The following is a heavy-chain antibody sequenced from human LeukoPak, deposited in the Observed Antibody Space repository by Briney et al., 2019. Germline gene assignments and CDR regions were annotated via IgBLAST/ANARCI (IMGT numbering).Heavy chain of an antibody. CDR2: IYYSGST. J-gene: IGHJ4*02. D-gene: IGHD1-14*01. CDR3: ARERPQGYYFDY. V-gene: IGHV4-39*07. Sequence: SETLSLTCTVSGGSISSSSYYWGWIRQPPGKGLEWIGSIYYSGSTYYNPSLKSRVTISVDTSKNQFSLKLSSVTAADTAVYYCARERPQGYYFDYWGQGTLVTVSS. CDR1: GGSISSSSYY.